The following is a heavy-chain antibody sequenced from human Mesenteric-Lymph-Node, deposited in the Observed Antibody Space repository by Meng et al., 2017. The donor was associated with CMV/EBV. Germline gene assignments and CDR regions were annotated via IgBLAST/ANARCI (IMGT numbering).Heavy chain of an antibody. CDR3: ARTGRGSLRYFDL. J-gene: IGHJ4*02. CDR2: INTNTGNT. D-gene: IGHD3-9*01. Sequence: KASGSTYTSNARDWVRQAPGQGLEWMGWINTNTGNTAYAQGFTGRFVFSLDTSVSTAYLQISSLKAEDTAVYYCARTGRGSLRYFDLWGQGTLVTVSS. CDR1: GSTYTSNA. V-gene: IGHV7-4-1*02.